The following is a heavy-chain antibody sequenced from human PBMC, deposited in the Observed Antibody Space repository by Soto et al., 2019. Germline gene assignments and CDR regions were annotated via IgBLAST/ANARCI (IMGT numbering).Heavy chain of an antibody. D-gene: IGHD3-22*01. CDR2: IFPGDPDT. CDR3: ARHLVYDNSAYLDY. V-gene: IGHV5-51*01. Sequence: GESLKISCQGSGYSFTSYWIGWVRQMPGKGLEWMGIIFPGDPDTRYSPSFQGQVTISADKSISTAYLQWSSLKASDTAMYYCARHLVYDNSAYLDYWGHGTLVTVSS. J-gene: IGHJ4*01. CDR1: GYSFTSYW.